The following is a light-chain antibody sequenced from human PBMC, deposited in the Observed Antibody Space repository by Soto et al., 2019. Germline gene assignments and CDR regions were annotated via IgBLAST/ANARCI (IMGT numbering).Light chain of an antibody. V-gene: IGKV3-15*01. Sequence: EIVMTQSPATLSVSPGERATLSCRASQSVSSNLAWYQQKPGQAPMLLIYGASTRATGIPARFSGGGSGTDFTMVISSLQSKDFAVSYCKQYNLWPPWTCGKGNKVK. J-gene: IGKJ1*01. CDR1: QSVSSN. CDR3: KQYNLWPPWT. CDR2: GAS.